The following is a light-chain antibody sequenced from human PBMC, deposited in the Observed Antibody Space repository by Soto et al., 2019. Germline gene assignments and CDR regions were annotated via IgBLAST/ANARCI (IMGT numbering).Light chain of an antibody. CDR2: WAS. CDR1: QFVLSNNNHC. J-gene: IGKJ5*01. CDR3: QEYHSPPIQ. V-gene: IGKV4-1*01. Sequence: VMTLSQGNLPVSVGVRATVNCSTSQFVLSNNNHCLAWFQQKPGQPPKLLMYWASTRGSGVPERFSGSASGTEFTHTSCNLQAEDVADSQCQEYHSPPIQLGQGTRLEIK.